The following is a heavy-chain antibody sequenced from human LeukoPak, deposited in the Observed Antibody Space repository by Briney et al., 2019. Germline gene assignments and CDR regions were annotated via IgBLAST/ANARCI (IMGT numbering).Heavy chain of an antibody. J-gene: IGHJ6*03. CDR2: INPYNGNT. Sequence: ASVKVSCKASGYTFISYGISWVRQAPGQGLEWMGWINPYNGNTNYAQKLQGRVTMTTDTSTSTAYMELRSLRSDDTAVYYCARDCLDYYYYYYMDVWGKGTTVTVSS. D-gene: IGHD2-15*01. CDR1: GYTFISYG. CDR3: ARDCLDYYYYYYMDV. V-gene: IGHV1-18*01.